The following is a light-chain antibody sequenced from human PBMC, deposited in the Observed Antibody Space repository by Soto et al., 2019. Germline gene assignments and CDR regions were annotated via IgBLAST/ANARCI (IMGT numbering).Light chain of an antibody. J-gene: IGLJ2*01. V-gene: IGLV2-23*01. CDR2: EGS. CDR3: CSYAGSNTDVV. CDR1: SSDVGSYNL. Sequence: QSVLTQPASVSGSPGQSITISCTGTSSDVGSYNLVSWYQQHPGKAPKLMIYEGSKRPSGVSNRFSGSKSGNTASLTISGLQAEDEADYYCCSYAGSNTDVVFGGGTKVTVL.